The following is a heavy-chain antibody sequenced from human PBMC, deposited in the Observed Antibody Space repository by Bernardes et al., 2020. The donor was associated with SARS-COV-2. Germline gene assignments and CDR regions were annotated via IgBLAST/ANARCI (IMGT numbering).Heavy chain of an antibody. V-gene: IGHV1-3*01. CDR1: GYTFTSYA. D-gene: IGHD3-10*01. Sequence: ASVKVSCKASGYTFTSYAMHWVRQAPGQRLEWMGWINAGNGNTKYSQKFQGRVTITRDTSASTAYMELSSLRSEDTAVYYCARSQVLLWFGELLLTEYYFDYWGQGTLVTVSS. CDR2: INAGNGNT. J-gene: IGHJ4*02. CDR3: ARSQVLLWFGELLLTEYYFDY.